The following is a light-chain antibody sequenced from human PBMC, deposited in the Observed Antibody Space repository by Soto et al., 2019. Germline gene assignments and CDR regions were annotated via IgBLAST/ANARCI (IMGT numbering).Light chain of an antibody. Sequence: EIVLTQSPGTLSLSPGERATLSCRATQRISTDSLAWYQHKPGQAPRLLIYATSTRATGIPDRFSGSWSGTDFTLTISRLEPEDFAVYYCQRNSFGQGTRLEFK. CDR2: ATS. CDR3: QRNS. V-gene: IGKV3-20*01. J-gene: IGKJ2*01. CDR1: QRISTDS.